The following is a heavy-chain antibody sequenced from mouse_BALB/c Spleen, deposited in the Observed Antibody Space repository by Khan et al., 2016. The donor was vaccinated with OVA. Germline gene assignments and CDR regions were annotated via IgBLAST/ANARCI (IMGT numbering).Heavy chain of an antibody. CDR3: ARQPYYHYNVMDY. Sequence: VELVESGPGLVAPSQSLSITCTISGFSLTNYGVHWVRQPPGKGLEWLVMMWSDGSTTYNSALKSRLTISKDNSKSQVFLKMNSLQTDDTAMYFCARQPYYHYNVMDYWGQGTPVTVSS. V-gene: IGHV2-6-1*01. CDR1: GFSLTNYG. CDR2: MWSDGST. D-gene: IGHD2-10*01. J-gene: IGHJ4*01.